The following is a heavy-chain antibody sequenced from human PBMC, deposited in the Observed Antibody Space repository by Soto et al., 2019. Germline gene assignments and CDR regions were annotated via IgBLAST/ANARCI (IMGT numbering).Heavy chain of an antibody. D-gene: IGHD3-10*01. Sequence: EVQLVESGGGLVQPGGSLRLSCAASGFTFSSYWMHWVRQAPGKGLVWVSRINSDGSRTNYADSVKGRFTISRDNTKNTLYLQMNSLRAEETAVYYCARGVRXXYGLDIWGXGTMVTVSS. CDR2: INSDGSRT. J-gene: IGHJ3*02. V-gene: IGHV3-74*01. CDR3: ARGVRXXYGLDI. CDR1: GFTFSSYW.